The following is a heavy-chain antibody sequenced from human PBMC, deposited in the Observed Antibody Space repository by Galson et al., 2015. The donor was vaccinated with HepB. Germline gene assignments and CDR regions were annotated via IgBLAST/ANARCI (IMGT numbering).Heavy chain of an antibody. CDR3: ATNNTAVTAVGYHGMDV. Sequence: VKVSCKGSGYTFSDQYIHWVQQAPGKGLEWMGLVDPEDGEKIYVDNSKGRVTITADTSTDTAYPELSSLTSEDTAVYYCATNNTAVTAVGYHGMDVWGQGTTVTVSS. D-gene: IGHD6-13*01. V-gene: IGHV1-69-2*01. CDR1: GYTFSDQY. J-gene: IGHJ6*02. CDR2: VDPEDGEK.